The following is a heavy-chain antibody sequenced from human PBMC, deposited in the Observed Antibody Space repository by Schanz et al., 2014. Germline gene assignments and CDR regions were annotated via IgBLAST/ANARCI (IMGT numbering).Heavy chain of an antibody. D-gene: IGHD6-13*01. CDR3: AKEKEEVAADGSFFDY. Sequence: EVQLLESGGALVQPGGSLRLSCSASGFTFSTYAMSWVRQAPGKGLEWVSAINGNGGITYYADPVKGRFTISRDNSKNTVNLQMNSLRAEDTAVYYCAKEKEEVAADGSFFDYWGQGTLGTVSS. CDR2: INGNGGIT. J-gene: IGHJ4*02. V-gene: IGHV3-23*01. CDR1: GFTFSTYA.